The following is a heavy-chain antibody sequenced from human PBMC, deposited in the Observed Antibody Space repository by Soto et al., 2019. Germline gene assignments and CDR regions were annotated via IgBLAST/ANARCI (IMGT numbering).Heavy chain of an antibody. CDR1: GDSVSSNSAA. Sequence: LSQTLSLTCAISGDSVSSNSAAWNWIRQSPSRGLEWLGRTYYRSKWYNDYAVSVKSRITINPDTSKNQFSLQLNSVTPEDTAVYYCARDLIAAAGRGSVYYYGMDVWGQGTTVTVSS. J-gene: IGHJ6*02. CDR2: TYYRSKWYN. CDR3: ARDLIAAAGRGSVYYYGMDV. D-gene: IGHD6-13*01. V-gene: IGHV6-1*01.